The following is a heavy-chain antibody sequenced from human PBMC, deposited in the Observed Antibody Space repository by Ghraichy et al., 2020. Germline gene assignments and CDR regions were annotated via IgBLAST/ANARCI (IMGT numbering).Heavy chain of an antibody. D-gene: IGHD3-16*02. V-gene: IGHV3-21*01. CDR1: GFTFSSYS. Sequence: GGSLRLSCAASGFTFSSYSMNWVRQAPGKGLEWVSSISSSSSYIYYADSVKGRFTISRDNAKNSLYLQMNSLRAEDTAVYYCARWGIRLGELSAFDYWGQGTLVTVSS. CDR3: ARWGIRLGELSAFDY. J-gene: IGHJ4*02. CDR2: ISSSSSYI.